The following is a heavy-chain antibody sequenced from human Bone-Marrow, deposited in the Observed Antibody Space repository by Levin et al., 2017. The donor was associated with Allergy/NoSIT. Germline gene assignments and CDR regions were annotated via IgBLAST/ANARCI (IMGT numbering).Heavy chain of an antibody. J-gene: IGHJ3*02. Sequence: SETLSLTCSVSGDSVSNDNFYWSWIRQPPGKGLEWIGYIYYSGKTFHSPSLTSRVAMSVDTSKNQFSLKLTSVTAADTAVYFCARLSRILRTPHAFDIWGQETVVRLF. CDR1: GDSVSNDNFY. D-gene: IGHD2/OR15-2a*01. CDR2: IYYSGKT. CDR3: ARLSRILRTPHAFDI. V-gene: IGHV4-31*03.